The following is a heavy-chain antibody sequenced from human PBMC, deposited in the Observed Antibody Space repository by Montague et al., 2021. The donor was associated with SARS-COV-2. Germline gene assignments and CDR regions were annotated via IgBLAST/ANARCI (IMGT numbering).Heavy chain of an antibody. CDR1: GGSISSGSYY. Sequence: TLSLTCTVSGGSISSGSYYRSWIRQPAGKGLEWIGRISISGSTNYNPSLKSRVTISVDTSKNQFSLELSSVTAADTAVYYCARDIAVAGLFDYWGQGTLVTVSS. J-gene: IGHJ4*02. CDR2: ISISGST. CDR3: ARDIAVAGLFDY. D-gene: IGHD6-19*01. V-gene: IGHV4-61*02.